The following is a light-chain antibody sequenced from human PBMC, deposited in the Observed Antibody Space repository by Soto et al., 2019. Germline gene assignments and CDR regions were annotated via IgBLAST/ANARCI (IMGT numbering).Light chain of an antibody. Sequence: DIPMTQSPSTLSVSVGDGVTITCRASQNISVWLAWYQQRPGKAPKFLIYDASNLETGVSSRFSGSGSGTEFTLTIRSLQPDDFATYYCQQYDSSSPTFGQGTKLEIK. J-gene: IGKJ2*01. V-gene: IGKV1-5*01. CDR3: QQYDSSSPT. CDR1: QNISVW. CDR2: DAS.